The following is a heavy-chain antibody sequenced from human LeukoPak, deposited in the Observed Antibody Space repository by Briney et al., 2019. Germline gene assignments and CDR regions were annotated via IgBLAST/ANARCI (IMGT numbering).Heavy chain of an antibody. CDR1: GFSVSISY. CDR3: ARIGLGVSFGSGFDY. D-gene: IGHD3-10*01. J-gene: IGHJ4*02. Sequence: GGSLRLSCAASGFSVSISYMSWVRQAPGKGLEWVAVIYSDGATFHLDSVKGRFTISRDDSKNTLFLQMNSLRVEDTAMYHCARIGLGVSFGSGFDYWGQGTLVTVTS. CDR2: IYSDGAT. V-gene: IGHV3-53*05.